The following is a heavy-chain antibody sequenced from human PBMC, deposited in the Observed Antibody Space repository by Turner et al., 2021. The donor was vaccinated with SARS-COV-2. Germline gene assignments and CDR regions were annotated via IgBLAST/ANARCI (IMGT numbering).Heavy chain of an antibody. CDR1: GCSISSSSYY. J-gene: IGHJ6*02. CDR2: IDYSGSV. Sequence: QLQLQESGPGLVKPSETLSPTCTVSGCSISSSSYYWGLIRQPPGKGLEWIGNIDYSGSVYYNPSLKSRVTISVDPSKNQFSLKLTSVTAADTAVYYCARLMDTAMDYYGTDVWGQGTTVTVSS. D-gene: IGHD5-18*01. CDR3: ARLMDTAMDYYGTDV. V-gene: IGHV4-39*01.